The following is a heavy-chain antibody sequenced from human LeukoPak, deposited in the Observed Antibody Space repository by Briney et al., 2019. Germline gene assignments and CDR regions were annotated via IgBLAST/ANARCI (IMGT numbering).Heavy chain of an antibody. CDR3: ARRSMTSALSHFDY. D-gene: IGHD4-17*01. Sequence: ASVKVSCKASGYTFTNYAISWVRQAPGQGLEWMGWISISNGNTNYAQKVQGRVTMTTDTSTNTAYMEPRSLTSADTAVYYCARRSMTSALSHFDYWGQGTLVTVSS. CDR1: GYTFTNYA. V-gene: IGHV1-18*01. J-gene: IGHJ4*02. CDR2: ISISNGNT.